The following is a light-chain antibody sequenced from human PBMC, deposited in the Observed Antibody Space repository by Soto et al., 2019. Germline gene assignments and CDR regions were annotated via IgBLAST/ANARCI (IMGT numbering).Light chain of an antibody. J-gene: IGKJ4*01. V-gene: IGKV1-39*01. CDR1: QSISNH. CDR3: QQSYTTPLT. CDR2: AAS. Sequence: DIQMTQSPSSLSASVEDRVIITCRASQSISNHLNWYQQKRGKAPKLLIFAASSLQSGVPSRFRGGGSGTDFTLTISSLQPEDFATYYCQQSYTTPLTFGGGTQVEIK.